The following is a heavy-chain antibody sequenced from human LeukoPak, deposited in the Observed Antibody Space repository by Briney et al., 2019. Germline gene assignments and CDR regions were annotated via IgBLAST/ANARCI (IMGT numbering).Heavy chain of an antibody. CDR3: ASDRTTVTTFGC. CDR1: RFTFSTYT. V-gene: IGHV3-21*01. Sequence: PGGSLRLSCAASRFTFSTYTMNWVRQAPGKGLEWVSSISNNSSYIYYADSVKGRFTISRDNAKNSLYLQMNSLRAEDTAVYYCASDRTTVTTFGCWGQGTLVTVSS. J-gene: IGHJ4*02. CDR2: ISNNSSYI. D-gene: IGHD4-17*01.